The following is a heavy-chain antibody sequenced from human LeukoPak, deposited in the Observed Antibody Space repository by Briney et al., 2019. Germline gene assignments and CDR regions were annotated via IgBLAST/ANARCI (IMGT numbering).Heavy chain of an antibody. J-gene: IGHJ4*02. Sequence: GASVKISCKACGYTFPSYGITWVRQDPGQGLDWMGWITTYNGNTNYAQNLQGRVTMTTDTSTSTAYMELRSLRSDDTAVYYCARVGPYRAGYFDYWGQGTLVTVSS. CDR2: ITTYNGNT. V-gene: IGHV1-18*01. CDR3: ARVGPYRAGYFDY. CDR1: GYTFPSYG. D-gene: IGHD3-16*01.